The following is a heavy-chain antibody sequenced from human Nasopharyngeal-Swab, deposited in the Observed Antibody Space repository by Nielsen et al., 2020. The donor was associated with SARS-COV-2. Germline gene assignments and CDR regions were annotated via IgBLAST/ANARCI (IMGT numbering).Heavy chain of an antibody. Sequence: WIRQPPGKGLEWIGYIYHTGTTNYNPSLKSRVIISIDTSKNQFSVKLSSVTAADTAVYYCAVILYESSGYWVDYWGQGTLVTVSP. CDR2: IYHTGTT. D-gene: IGHD3-22*01. CDR3: AVILYESSGYWVDY. V-gene: IGHV4-59*01. J-gene: IGHJ4*02.